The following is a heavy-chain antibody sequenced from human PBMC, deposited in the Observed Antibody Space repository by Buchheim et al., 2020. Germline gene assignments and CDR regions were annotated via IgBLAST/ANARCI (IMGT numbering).Heavy chain of an antibody. Sequence: QVQLQRWGAGLLKPSEPLSLTCAVYGGSFSGYYWSWIRQPPGKGLEWIGEINHSGSTNYNPSLKSRVTISVDTSKNQFSLKLSSVTAADTAVYYCARGSRMVRGVLGFYYGMDVWGQGTT. CDR3: ARGSRMVRGVLGFYYGMDV. CDR1: GGSFSGYY. J-gene: IGHJ6*02. V-gene: IGHV4-34*01. CDR2: INHSGST. D-gene: IGHD3-10*01.